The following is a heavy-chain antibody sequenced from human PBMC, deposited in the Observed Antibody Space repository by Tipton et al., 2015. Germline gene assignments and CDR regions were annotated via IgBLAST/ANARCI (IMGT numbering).Heavy chain of an antibody. J-gene: IGHJ4*02. CDR1: GGSISSSLHY. D-gene: IGHD3-9*01. Sequence: TLSLTCTVSGGSISSSLHYWGWIRQPPGKGLEWIGSISHSGNTYYNPSLKSRVTMSRDTSKNQFSLKLTSVTAADTAVYYCACQDYDSLTRDYQTVDYWGRGTLVTVSS. CDR3: ACQDYDSLTRDYQTVDY. V-gene: IGHV4-39*07. CDR2: ISHSGNT.